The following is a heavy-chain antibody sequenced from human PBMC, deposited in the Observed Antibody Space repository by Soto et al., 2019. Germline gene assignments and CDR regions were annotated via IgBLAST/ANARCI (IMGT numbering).Heavy chain of an antibody. J-gene: IGHJ5*02. CDR1: GFAFSSFN. CDR2: IFTRSSQI. Sequence: ELQLVESGGGLVRPGGSLSLSCTASGFAFSSFNMNWVRQAPGKGLEWVSSIFTRSSQIYYADSVKGRFTISRDDAKNSLFLQMNSLSVEDTAVYYCARDLLAGQQLVIPWFHPWGQGTLVTVSS. V-gene: IGHV3-21*01. CDR3: ARDLLAGQQLVIPWFHP. D-gene: IGHD1-26*01.